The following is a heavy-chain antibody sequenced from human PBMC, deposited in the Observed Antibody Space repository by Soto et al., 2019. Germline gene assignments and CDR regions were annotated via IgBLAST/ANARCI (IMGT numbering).Heavy chain of an antibody. J-gene: IGHJ4*02. D-gene: IGHD6-19*01. CDR3: ARGRPGYISGWYRDF. Sequence: QVQLQQWGAGLLKPSETLSLTCAVYGGAFSGYSWSWLRQPPGKGLEWIGDINPSGSTNYNPSLKSRLTISVDTSKTRFSLKLTSVTAADTAVYYCARGRPGYISGWYRDFWGQETLVTVSS. CDR1: GGAFSGYS. CDR2: INPSGST. V-gene: IGHV4-34*02.